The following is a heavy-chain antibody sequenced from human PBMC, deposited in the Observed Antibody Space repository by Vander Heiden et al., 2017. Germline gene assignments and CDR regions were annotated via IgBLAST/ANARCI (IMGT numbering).Heavy chain of an antibody. D-gene: IGHD4-17*01. CDR2: INPNSGGT. V-gene: IGHV1-2*02. Sequence: QVQLVQSGAEVKKPGASVKVSCKASGYTFTGYYMHWVRQAPGQGREWMGWINPNSGGTNYAQKFQGRVTMTRDTSISTAYMELSRLRSDDTAVYYCARDIRTWTTVVTPFDYWGQGTLVTVSS. CDR1: GYTFTGYY. J-gene: IGHJ4*02. CDR3: ARDIRTWTTVVTPFDY.